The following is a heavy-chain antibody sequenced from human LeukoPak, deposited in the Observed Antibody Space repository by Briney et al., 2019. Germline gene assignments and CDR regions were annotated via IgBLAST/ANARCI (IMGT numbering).Heavy chain of an antibody. V-gene: IGHV6-1*01. Sequence: SQTLSLTCAISGDSVSSNSAAWNWIRQSPSRGLEWLGRTYYRSKWYNDYAVSVKSRITINPDTSKNQFSLQLNSETPEDTAVYYCARDAPGGTAAAYYFDYWGQGTLVTVSS. D-gene: IGHD6-13*01. CDR1: GDSVSSNSAA. CDR3: ARDAPGGTAAAYYFDY. J-gene: IGHJ4*02. CDR2: TYYRSKWYN.